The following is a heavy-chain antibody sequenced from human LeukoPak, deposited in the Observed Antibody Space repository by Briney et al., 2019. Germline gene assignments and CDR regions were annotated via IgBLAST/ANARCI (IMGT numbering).Heavy chain of an antibody. V-gene: IGHV4-34*01. CDR2: INHSGST. Sequence: PSETLSLTCAVYGGSFSGYYWSWIRQPPGKGLEWIGEINHSGSTNYNPSLKSRVTISVDTSKNQFSLKLSSVTAADTAVYYCARGGKYDFWSGYPPRAFDIWGQGTMVTVSS. J-gene: IGHJ3*02. CDR1: GGSFSGYY. D-gene: IGHD3-3*01. CDR3: ARGGKYDFWSGYPPRAFDI.